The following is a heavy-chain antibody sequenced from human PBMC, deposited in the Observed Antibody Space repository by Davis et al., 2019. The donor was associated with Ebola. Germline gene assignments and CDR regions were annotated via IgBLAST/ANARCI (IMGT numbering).Heavy chain of an antibody. Sequence: AASVTVSCQASGYTFTGHYMHWVRQAPGQGLEWMGWINPNSGGTNYAQKFQGWVTMTRDTSISTAYMELSRLRSDDTAVYYCARASGPADYYFDYWGQGTLVTVSS. CDR1: GYTFTGHY. CDR3: ARASGPADYYFDY. J-gene: IGHJ4*02. CDR2: INPNSGGT. V-gene: IGHV1-2*04. D-gene: IGHD3/OR15-3a*01.